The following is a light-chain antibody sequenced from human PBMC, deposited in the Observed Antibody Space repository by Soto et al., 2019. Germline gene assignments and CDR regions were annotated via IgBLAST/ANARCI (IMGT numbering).Light chain of an antibody. J-gene: IGLJ1*01. CDR3: AAWDDSLNGFYV. V-gene: IGLV1-44*01. CDR2: SNN. CDR1: SSNIGSNI. Sequence: SVLTQPPSASGTPGQRVTISCSGSSSNIGSNIVNWYQQLPGTAPKLLIYSNNQRPSGVPDRFSGSRSGTSASLAISGLQSEDEADYYCAAWDDSLNGFYVFGTGTKVTVL.